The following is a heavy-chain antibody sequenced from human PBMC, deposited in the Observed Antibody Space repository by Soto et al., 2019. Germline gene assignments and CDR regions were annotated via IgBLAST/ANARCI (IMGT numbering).Heavy chain of an antibody. J-gene: IGHJ4*02. CDR3: VWQSQYTSSFH. V-gene: IGHV3-15*07. CDR2: IKSKAGGETR. Sequence: EVQLVESEGGLVKPGGSLRLSCVVSGIPFIDAWMNWVRQAPGKGLEWVARIKSKAGGETRDYAAPVKGRFTISRDDSKNKLYLEMNSLEVDDAAVYFCVWQSQYTSSFHWGPGTLVTVSS. D-gene: IGHD6-13*01. CDR1: GIPFIDAW.